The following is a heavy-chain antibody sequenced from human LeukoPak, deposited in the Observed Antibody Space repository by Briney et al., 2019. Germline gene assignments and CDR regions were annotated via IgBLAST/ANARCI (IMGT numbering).Heavy chain of an antibody. CDR2: IYTSGST. Sequence: SQTLSLTCTVSGGSISSGSYYWSWIRLPAGKGLEWIGRIYTSGSTNYNPSLKSRVTISVDTSKNQFSLKLSSVTAADTAVYYCARSPLLYYYGSGSYYLATGLQKTGYYYMDVWGKGTTVTVSS. CDR1: GGSISSGSYY. D-gene: IGHD3-10*01. J-gene: IGHJ6*03. V-gene: IGHV4-61*02. CDR3: ARSPLLYYYGSGSYYLATGLQKTGYYYMDV.